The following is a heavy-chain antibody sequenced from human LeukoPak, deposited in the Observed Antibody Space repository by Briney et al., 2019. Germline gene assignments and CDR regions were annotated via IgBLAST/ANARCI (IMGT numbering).Heavy chain of an antibody. V-gene: IGHV1-18*01. Sequence: ASVKVSCKASGYTFTTYAITWVRQAPGQGLEWLGWISPNSGVTDYAQNLQGRVSLTTDTTTNTAYMELRSLRSDDTAVYFCAGQVAYHYSWLDPWGQGTLVTVSS. J-gene: IGHJ5*02. CDR2: ISPNSGVT. CDR3: AGQVAYHYSWLDP. D-gene: IGHD2-21*01. CDR1: GYTFTTYA.